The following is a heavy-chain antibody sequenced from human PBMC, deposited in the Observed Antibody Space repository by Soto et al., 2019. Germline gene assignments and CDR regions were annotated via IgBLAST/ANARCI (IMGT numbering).Heavy chain of an antibody. J-gene: IGHJ4*02. CDR1: GFTFGDYA. Sequence: GGSLRLSCAASGFTFGDYAMHWVRQAPGKGLEWVSGISWNSGSIGYADSVKGRFTISRDNAKSSLYLQMNSLRADDTALYYCAKDIGYGSGSYHNFDYWGQGTQVTVSS. CDR3: AKDIGYGSGSYHNFDY. CDR2: ISWNSGSI. D-gene: IGHD3-10*01. V-gene: IGHV3-9*01.